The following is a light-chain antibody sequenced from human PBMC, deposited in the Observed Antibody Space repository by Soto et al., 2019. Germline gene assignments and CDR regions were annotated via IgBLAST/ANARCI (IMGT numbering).Light chain of an antibody. CDR2: SSH. CDR1: SSNIGGNS. CDR3: STWDDSLRGLV. J-gene: IGLJ2*01. Sequence: QSVLTQPPSASGAPGQGISISCSGSSSNIGGNSVSWYRQVPGTAPKLLIFSSHQRPSGVPDRFSGSKSGTSASLAISGLQSEDEADYYCSTWDDSLRGLVFGGGTKLTVL. V-gene: IGLV1-44*01.